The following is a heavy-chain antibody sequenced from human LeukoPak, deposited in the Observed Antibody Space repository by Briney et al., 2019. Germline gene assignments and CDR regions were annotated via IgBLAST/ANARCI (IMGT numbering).Heavy chain of an antibody. CDR3: ARDPGTWYFDL. J-gene: IGHJ2*01. Sequence: PSETLSLTCTVSGGSISSYYWSWIRQPPGKGLEWIGYIYYSGSTNYNPSLKSRVTISVDTSKNQFSLKLSSVTAADTAVYYCARDPGTWYFDLWGRGTLVTVSS. V-gene: IGHV4-59*01. CDR2: IYYSGST. CDR1: GGSISSYY. D-gene: IGHD3-10*01.